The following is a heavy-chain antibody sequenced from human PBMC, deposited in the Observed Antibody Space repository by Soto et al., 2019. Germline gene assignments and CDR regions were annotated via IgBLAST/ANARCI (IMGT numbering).Heavy chain of an antibody. J-gene: IGHJ5*02. Sequence: SETLSLTCAVYGGSFSGYYWSWIRQPPGKGLEWIGEINHSGSTNYNPSIKSRVTISVDTSKNQFSLKLSSVTAADTAVYYCARGRGYCSSTSCSWFDPWGKGTLVTVSS. V-gene: IGHV4-34*01. CDR3: ARGRGYCSSTSCSWFDP. CDR2: INHSGST. CDR1: GGSFSGYY. D-gene: IGHD2-2*01.